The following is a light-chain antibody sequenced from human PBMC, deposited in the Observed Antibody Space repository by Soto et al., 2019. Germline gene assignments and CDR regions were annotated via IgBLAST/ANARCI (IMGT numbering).Light chain of an antibody. CDR3: QQSYSTPLT. CDR1: QSISSY. Sequence: DIQMTQSPSSLSASVGDRVTITCRASQSISSYLNWYQQKPGKAPKLLIYAASSLQSGGPSRLSGIGSGTDFPLTISSLQPEDFATYYCQQSYSTPLTFGPGTRKDIK. J-gene: IGKJ3*01. V-gene: IGKV1-39*01. CDR2: AAS.